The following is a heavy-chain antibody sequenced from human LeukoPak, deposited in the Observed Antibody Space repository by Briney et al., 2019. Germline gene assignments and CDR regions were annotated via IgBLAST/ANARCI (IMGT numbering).Heavy chain of an antibody. CDR1: GGSFSGYY. CDR2: INHSGST. D-gene: IGHD6-13*01. CDR3: ARQAAAGTFLGY. Sequence: PSETLSLTCAVYGGSFSGYYWSWIRQPPGKGLEWIGEINHSGSTNYNPSLKSRVTISVDTSKNQFSLKLSSVTAADTAVYYCARQAAAGTFLGYWGQGTLVTVSS. J-gene: IGHJ4*02. V-gene: IGHV4-34*01.